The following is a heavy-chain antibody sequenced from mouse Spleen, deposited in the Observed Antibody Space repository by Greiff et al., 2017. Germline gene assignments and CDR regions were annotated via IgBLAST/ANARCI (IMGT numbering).Heavy chain of an antibody. Sequence: VQLKQSGGGLVKPGGSLKLSCAASGFTFSDYGMHWVRQAPEKGLEWVAYISSGSSTIYYADTVKGRFTISRDNAKNTLFLQMTSLRSEDTAMYYCARPDYYGSSYDGFAYWGQGTLVTVSA. D-gene: IGHD1-1*01. CDR3: ARPDYYGSSYDGFAY. CDR2: ISSGSSTI. CDR1: GFTFSDYG. V-gene: IGHV5-17*01. J-gene: IGHJ3*01.